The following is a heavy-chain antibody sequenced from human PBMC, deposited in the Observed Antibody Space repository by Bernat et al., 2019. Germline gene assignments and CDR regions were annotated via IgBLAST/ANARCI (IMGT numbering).Heavy chain of an antibody. Sequence: QVQLVESGGGVVQPGRSLRLSCAASGFTFSSYAMHWVRQAPGKGIEWVAVISYDGSNNYYADSVKCRFTISRDNSKNTLYLQMNSLRAEDTAVYYCARVRFWGQGTLVTVSS. CDR3: ARVRF. J-gene: IGHJ4*02. V-gene: IGHV3-30*01. CDR2: ISYDGSNN. CDR1: GFTFSSYA. D-gene: IGHD3-10*01.